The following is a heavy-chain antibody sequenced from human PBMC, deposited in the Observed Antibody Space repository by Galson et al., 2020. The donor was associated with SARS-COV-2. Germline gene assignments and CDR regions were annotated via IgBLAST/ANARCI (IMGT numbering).Heavy chain of an antibody. J-gene: IGHJ4*02. Sequence: ASVKVSCKASGYTFTGYYMHWVRQTPGQGLVWMGWINPHSGDTNYAQNFQGRVTMTRDTSISTAYMELSRLRSDDTAVYYCARASVDATLLIDYWGRGTLVTVSS. CDR3: ARASVDATLLIDY. D-gene: IGHD3-9*01. V-gene: IGHV1-2*02. CDR2: INPHSGDT. CDR1: GYTFTGYY.